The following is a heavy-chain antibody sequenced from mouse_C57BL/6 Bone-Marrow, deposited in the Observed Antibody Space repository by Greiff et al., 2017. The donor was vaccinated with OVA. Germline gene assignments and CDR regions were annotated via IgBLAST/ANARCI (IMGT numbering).Heavy chain of an antibody. J-gene: IGHJ2*01. CDR2: IHPNSGST. CDR1: GYTFTSYW. CDR3: ARITTVVEPPPY. V-gene: IGHV1-64*01. Sequence: VQLQQPGAELVKPGASVKLSCKASGYTFTSYWMHWVKQRPGQGLEWIGMIHPNSGSTNYNEKFKSKATLTVDKSSSTAYMQLSSLTSEDSAVYYCARITTVVEPPPYWGQGTTLTVSS. D-gene: IGHD1-1*01.